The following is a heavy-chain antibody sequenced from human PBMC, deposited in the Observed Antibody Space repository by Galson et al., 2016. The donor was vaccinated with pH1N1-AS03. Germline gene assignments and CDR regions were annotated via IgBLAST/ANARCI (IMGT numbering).Heavy chain of an antibody. Sequence: PALVKPTQTLTLTCTFSGFSLTTNGVGVGWIRQPPGKALEWLGMIYWHDDKRYNPSLQNRLTLTQGVSKSEVVLQMTNVDPEDTATYYCAHRFYGSGASFFDFWGQGIVVVVS. CDR3: AHRFYGSGASFFDF. J-gene: IGHJ4*02. CDR1: GFSLTTNGVG. V-gene: IGHV2-5*01. CDR2: IYWHDDK. D-gene: IGHD3-10*01.